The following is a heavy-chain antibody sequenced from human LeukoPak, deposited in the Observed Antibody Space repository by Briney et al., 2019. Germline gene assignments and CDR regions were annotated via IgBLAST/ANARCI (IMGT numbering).Heavy chain of an antibody. Sequence: ASVKVSCKASGYTFTSYDINWVRRATGQGLEWMGWMNPNSGNTGYAQKFQGRVTITRNTSISTAYMELSSLRSEDTAVYYCARVMITFGGVIVNFDYWGQGTLVTVSS. CDR1: GYTFTSYD. CDR2: MNPNSGNT. J-gene: IGHJ4*02. D-gene: IGHD3-16*02. CDR3: ARVMITFGGVIVNFDY. V-gene: IGHV1-8*03.